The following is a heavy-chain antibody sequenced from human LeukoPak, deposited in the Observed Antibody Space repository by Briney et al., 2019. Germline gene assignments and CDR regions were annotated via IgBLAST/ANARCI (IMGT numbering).Heavy chain of an antibody. CDR1: GFTFSSYS. CDR3: ARDVDSSSWYEAFDI. CDR2: ISSSSSYI. D-gene: IGHD6-13*01. Sequence: PGGSLRLSCAASGFTFSSYSMNWVRQAPGKGLEWVSSISSSSSYIYYADSVKGRFTISRDNAKNSLYLQMNSLRAEDTAVYYCARDVDSSSWYEAFDIWGQGTMVTVSS. J-gene: IGHJ3*02. V-gene: IGHV3-21*01.